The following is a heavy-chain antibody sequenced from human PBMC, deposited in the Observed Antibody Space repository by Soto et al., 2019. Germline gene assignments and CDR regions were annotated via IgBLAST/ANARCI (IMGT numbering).Heavy chain of an antibody. V-gene: IGHV3-23*01. CDR3: ANQLRYFVWLSSPKVDS. D-gene: IGHD3-9*01. CDR2: ISGSGGGT. J-gene: IGHJ4*02. Sequence: GGSLRLSCAASGFTFSSYAMSWVRQAPGKGLEWVSAISGSGGGTYYADSVKGRFTISRDNSKNTLYLQMNSLRAEDTAVYYCANQLRYFVWLSSPKVDSWGQGTLVTVSS. CDR1: GFTFSSYA.